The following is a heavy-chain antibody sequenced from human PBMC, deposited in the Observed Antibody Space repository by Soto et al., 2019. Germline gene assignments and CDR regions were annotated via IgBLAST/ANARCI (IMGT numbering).Heavy chain of an antibody. J-gene: IGHJ6*02. CDR2: VLTNGGA. CDR1: GASVNNYY. Sequence: QVQLQESGPGLVKPSETLSLICTVSGASVNNYYWSWIRQPAGGGLEWIGRVLTNGGANYNPSLKRRVSMSVDTSKNQFSLNLRSVTAADTAIYFCARDFTTNYYNYGLDVWGQGTTVTV. V-gene: IGHV4-4*07. CDR3: ARDFTTNYYNYGLDV.